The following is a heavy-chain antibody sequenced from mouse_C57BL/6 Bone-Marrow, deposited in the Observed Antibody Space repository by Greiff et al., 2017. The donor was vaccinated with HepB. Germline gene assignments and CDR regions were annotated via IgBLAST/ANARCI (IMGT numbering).Heavy chain of an antibody. CDR1: GFTFSDYG. CDR3: ARLYGNSFDY. Sequence: LMESGGGLVKPGGSLKLSCAASGFTFSDYGMHWVRQAPEKGLEWVAYISSGSSTIYYADTVKGRFTISRDNAKNTLFLQMTSLRSEDTAMYYCARLYGNSFDYWGQGTTLTVSS. V-gene: IGHV5-17*01. CDR2: ISSGSSTI. D-gene: IGHD2-10*02. J-gene: IGHJ2*01.